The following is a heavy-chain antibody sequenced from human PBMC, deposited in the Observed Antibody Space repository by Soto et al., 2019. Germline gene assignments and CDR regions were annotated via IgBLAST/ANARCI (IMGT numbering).Heavy chain of an antibody. CDR1: GYTFTSYA. J-gene: IGHJ4*02. D-gene: IGHD5-18*01. V-gene: IGHV1-3*01. Sequence: GASVKVSCKASGYTFTSYAMNWVRQAPGQRLEWMGWINAGNGNTKYSQKFQGRVTITRDTSASTAYMELSSLRSEDTAAYYCARDPGYSYGYNWGQGTLVTVSS. CDR2: INAGNGNT. CDR3: ARDPGYSYGYN.